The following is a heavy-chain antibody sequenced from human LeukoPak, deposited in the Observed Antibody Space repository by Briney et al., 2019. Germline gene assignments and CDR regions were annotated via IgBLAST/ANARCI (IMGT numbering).Heavy chain of an antibody. D-gene: IGHD3-22*01. CDR3: ARGIDSSGYYVVDY. Sequence: GGSLRLSCAASGFTFDDYGMSWVRQAPGKGLEWVSGISWNGGSTGYADSVKGRFTISRDNAKNSLYLQMNSLRAEDTALYYCARGIDSSGYYVVDYWGQGTLVTVSS. J-gene: IGHJ4*02. V-gene: IGHV3-20*04. CDR1: GFTFDDYG. CDR2: ISWNGGST.